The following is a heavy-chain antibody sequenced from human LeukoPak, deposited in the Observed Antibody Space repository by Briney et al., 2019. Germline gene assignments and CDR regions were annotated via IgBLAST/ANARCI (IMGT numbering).Heavy chain of an antibody. CDR2: ITPNNGGT. D-gene: IGHD1-26*01. CDR1: GYTFTDYY. Sequence: ASVKVSCKASGYTFTDYYMHWVRQAPGQGFEWMGRITPNNGGTNYAQKFQGGVTMTMDTCISTAYMELSRLRSDDTAVYYCAREIGGATSFDYWGQGALVTVSS. V-gene: IGHV1-2*06. CDR3: AREIGGATSFDY. J-gene: IGHJ4*02.